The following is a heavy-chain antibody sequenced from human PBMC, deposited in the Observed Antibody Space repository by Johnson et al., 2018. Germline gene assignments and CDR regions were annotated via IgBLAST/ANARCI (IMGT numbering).Heavy chain of an antibody. D-gene: IGHD4-23*01. Sequence: VQLVESGGGLVQPGGSLRLSCAASGFTFSSYWMSWVRQAPGKGLEWVANIKQDGREKYYVDSVKGRFTISRDNAKKSLYLQMNSLRAEDTAVYYCASQANYGGNLLMVWGQGTTVTVSS. CDR1: GFTFSSYW. V-gene: IGHV3-7*01. CDR2: IKQDGREK. CDR3: ASQANYGGNLLMV. J-gene: IGHJ6*02.